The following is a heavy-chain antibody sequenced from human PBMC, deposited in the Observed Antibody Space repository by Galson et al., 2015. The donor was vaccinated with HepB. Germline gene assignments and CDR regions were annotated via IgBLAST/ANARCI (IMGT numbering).Heavy chain of an antibody. Sequence: SVKVSCKASGYTFTSYAMNWVRQAPGQGLEWMGWINTNTGNPTYAQGFTGRFVFSLDTSVSTAYLQISSLKAEDTAVYYCVRDHYSCSSISCPADWFDPWGQGTLVTVSS. D-gene: IGHD2-2*01. CDR3: VRDHYSCSSISCPADWFDP. V-gene: IGHV7-4-1*02. J-gene: IGHJ5*02. CDR2: INTNTGNP. CDR1: GYTFTSYA.